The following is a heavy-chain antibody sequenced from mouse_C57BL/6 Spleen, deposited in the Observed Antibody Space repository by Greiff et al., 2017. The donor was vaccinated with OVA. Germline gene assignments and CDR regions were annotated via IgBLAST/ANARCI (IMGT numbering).Heavy chain of an antibody. J-gene: IGHJ2*01. Sequence: VQLKQPGAELVKPGASVKLSCKASGYTFTSYWMHWVKQRPGQGLEWIGMIHPNSGSTNYNAKFKSKATLTVDKSSSTAYMQISSLTSADSAVYYCARNWGVDDWGQGTTLTVAA. CDR1: GYTFTSYW. CDR2: IHPNSGST. CDR3: ARNWGVDD. V-gene: IGHV1-64*01. D-gene: IGHD4-1*01.